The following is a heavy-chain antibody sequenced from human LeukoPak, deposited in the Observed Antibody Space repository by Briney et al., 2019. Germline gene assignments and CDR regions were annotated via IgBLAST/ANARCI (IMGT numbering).Heavy chain of an antibody. CDR1: GFTFSSYA. D-gene: IGHD5-18*01. CDR3: AREDILNVDTAMAPFFDY. CDR2: ISYDGSNK. J-gene: IGHJ4*02. V-gene: IGHV3-30-3*01. Sequence: PGRSLRLSCAASGFTFSSYAMHWVRQAPGKGLEGVAVISYDGSNKYYADSVKGRFTISRDNSKNTLYLQMNSLRAEDTAVYYCAREDILNVDTAMAPFFDYWGQGTLVTVSS.